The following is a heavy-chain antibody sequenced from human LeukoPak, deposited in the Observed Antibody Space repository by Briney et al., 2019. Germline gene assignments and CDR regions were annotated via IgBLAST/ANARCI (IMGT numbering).Heavy chain of an antibody. D-gene: IGHD3-9*01. CDR2: ISGSGGST. Sequence: GGSLRLSCAASGFTFSSYGMSWVRQAPGKGLEWVSAISGSGGSTYYAASVKGRVTISRDNSKNTLYLQMNSLRAEDTAVYYCAKPATHDILTGYYWGTNYFDYWGQGTLVTVSS. J-gene: IGHJ4*02. V-gene: IGHV3-23*01. CDR3: AKPATHDILTGYYWGTNYFDY. CDR1: GFTFSSYG.